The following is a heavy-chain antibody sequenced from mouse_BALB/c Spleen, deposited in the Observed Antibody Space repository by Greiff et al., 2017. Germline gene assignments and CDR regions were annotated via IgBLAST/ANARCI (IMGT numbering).Heavy chain of an antibody. CDR1: GYTFTSYY. D-gene: IGHD1-1*01. V-gene: IGHV1S81*02. CDR2: INPSNGGT. Sequence: VKLQESGAELVKPGASVKLSCKASGYTFTSYYMYWVKQRPGQGLEWIGEINPSNGGTNFNEKFKSKATLTVDKSSSTAYMQLSSLTSEDSAVYYCTRDYGSTPFAYWGQGTLVTVSA. CDR3: TRDYGSTPFAY. J-gene: IGHJ3*01.